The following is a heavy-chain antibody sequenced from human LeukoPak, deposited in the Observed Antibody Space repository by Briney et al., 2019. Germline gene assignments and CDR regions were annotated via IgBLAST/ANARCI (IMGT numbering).Heavy chain of an antibody. CDR2: ISIDGKTI. J-gene: IGHJ4*02. Sequence: GGSLRLSCAASGFTFSSYEMDWVRQAPGKGLEWVSYISIDGKTIHYADSVKGRFTISRDNAKDSVYLQMNSLRVEDTAIYYCASLWELIGSWGQGTLVTVSS. CDR1: GFTFSSYE. D-gene: IGHD1-26*01. V-gene: IGHV3-48*03. CDR3: ASLWELIGS.